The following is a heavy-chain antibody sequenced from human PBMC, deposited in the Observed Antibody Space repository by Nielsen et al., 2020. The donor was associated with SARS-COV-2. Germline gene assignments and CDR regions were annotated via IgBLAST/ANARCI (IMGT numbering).Heavy chain of an antibody. CDR2: ISWNSGSI. D-gene: IGHD3-22*01. CDR1: GFTFDDYA. Sequence: SLKISCAASGFTFDDYAMHWVRQAPGKGLEWVSGISWNSGSIGYADSVKGRFTISRDNAKNSLYLQMNSLRAEDTAVYYCARDWDYYDSSGYYWDAFDIWGQGTMVTVSS. CDR3: ARDWDYYDSSGYYWDAFDI. V-gene: IGHV3-9*01. J-gene: IGHJ3*02.